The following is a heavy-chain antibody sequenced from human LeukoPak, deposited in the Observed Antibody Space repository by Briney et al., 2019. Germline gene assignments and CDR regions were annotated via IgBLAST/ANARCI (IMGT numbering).Heavy chain of an antibody. Sequence: VPSVRASCKASGYNLNTYHMHWARQAPGHGLEWMVIITFTVTTTICAQQLQVRVTMTRTTSTTTVHMDLSSLRFDAPPVIYCSPEYVRTHYFDWWGQGTLVTVSS. V-gene: IGHV1-46*02. CDR2: ITFTVTTT. CDR1: GYNLNTYH. D-gene: IGHD1-14*01. J-gene: IGHJ4*02. CDR3: SPEYVRTHYFDW.